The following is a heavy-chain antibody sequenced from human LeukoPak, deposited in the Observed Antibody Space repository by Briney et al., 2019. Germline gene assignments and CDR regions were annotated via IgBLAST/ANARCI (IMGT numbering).Heavy chain of an antibody. CDR3: ARRVGALEN. CDR1: GFTFSDYY. D-gene: IGHD1-26*01. V-gene: IGHV3-11*01. J-gene: IGHJ4*02. CDR2: ISSSGSTI. Sequence: GGSLRLSCAASGFTFSDYYKSWICKAPGKGLELVSYISSSGSTIYYADSVKGRSTISRDNAKNSLYLQMNSLRAEDTAVYYCARRVGALENWGQGTLVTVSS.